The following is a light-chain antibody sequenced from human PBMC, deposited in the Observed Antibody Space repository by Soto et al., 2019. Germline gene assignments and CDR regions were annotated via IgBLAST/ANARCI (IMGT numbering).Light chain of an antibody. CDR1: NIGSQS. CDR3: QVWDSSTDQTGV. J-gene: IGLJ2*01. CDR2: YDR. Sequence: SSVLTQPPSVSVSPGKTASITCGGNNIGSQSVHWYQQKPGQAPVLVVFYDRVRPSGIPERFSGPNSGNTATLTISRVEAGDEADYYCQVWDSSTDQTGVFGGGTKLTVL. V-gene: IGLV3-21*04.